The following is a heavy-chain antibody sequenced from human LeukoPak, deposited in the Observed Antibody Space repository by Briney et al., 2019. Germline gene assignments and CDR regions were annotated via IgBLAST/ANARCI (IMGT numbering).Heavy chain of an antibody. V-gene: IGHV3-21*01. CDR2: ISSSSSYI. CDR3: ARGVASSTSSTLLGVYYYYYMDV. CDR1: GFTFSSYS. D-gene: IGHD2-2*01. J-gene: IGHJ6*03. Sequence: GGSLRLSCAASGFTFSSYSMNWVRQAPGKGLEWVSSISSSSSYIYYADSVKGRFTISRDNAKNSLYLQMNSLRAEDTAVYYCARGVASSTSSTLLGVYYYYYMDVWGKGTTVTVSS.